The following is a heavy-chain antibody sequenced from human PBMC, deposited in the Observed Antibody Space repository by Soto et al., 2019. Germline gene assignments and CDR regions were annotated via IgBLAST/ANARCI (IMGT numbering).Heavy chain of an antibody. CDR2: IYYSGST. D-gene: IGHD6-19*01. V-gene: IGHV4-59*01. CDR1: GGSISSYY. Sequence: SETLSLTCTVSGGSISSYYWSWIRQPPGKGLEWIGYIYYSGSTNYNPSLKSRVTISVDTSKNQFSLKLSSVTAADTAVYYCARERVAVAGTGGKDYWGQGTLVTVSS. CDR3: ARERVAVAGTGGKDY. J-gene: IGHJ4*02.